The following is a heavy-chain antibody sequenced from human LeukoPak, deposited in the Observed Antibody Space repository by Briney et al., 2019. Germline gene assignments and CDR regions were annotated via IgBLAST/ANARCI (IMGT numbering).Heavy chain of an antibody. J-gene: IGHJ4*02. Sequence: GGSLRLSCAASGFTFSSYSMNWVRQAPGKGLEWVSSVSSSSSYIYHADSVKGRFTISRDNAKNSLYLQMSSLRAEDTAVYYCATGIQLSLDYWGQGTLVTVSS. CDR3: ATGIQLSLDY. CDR2: VSSSSSYI. CDR1: GFTFSSYS. D-gene: IGHD5-18*01. V-gene: IGHV3-21*01.